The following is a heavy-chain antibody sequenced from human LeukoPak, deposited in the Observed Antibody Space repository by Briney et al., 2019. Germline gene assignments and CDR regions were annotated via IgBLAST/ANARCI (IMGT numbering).Heavy chain of an antibody. CDR2: INSDGSST. Sequence: GGSLRLSCAASGPSGFTFSDHYMDWVRQAPGKGLVWVSRINSDGSSTNYADSVKGRFTISRDNAKNTLYLQMNSLRAEDTAVYYCARVEGSQRSTAKRSYAFDIWGQGTMVTVSS. D-gene: IGHD2-8*02. CDR1: GFTFSDHY. CDR3: ARVEGSQRSTAKRSYAFDI. V-gene: IGHV3-74*01. J-gene: IGHJ3*02.